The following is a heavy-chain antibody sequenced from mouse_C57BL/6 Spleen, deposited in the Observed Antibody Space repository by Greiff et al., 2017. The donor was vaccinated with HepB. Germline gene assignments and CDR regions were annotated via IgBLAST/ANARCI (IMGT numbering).Heavy chain of an antibody. CDR2: IHPNSGST. J-gene: IGHJ2*01. CDR1: GYTFTSYW. CDR3: ARDGRGLY. D-gene: IGHD2-3*01. Sequence: VQLQESGAELVKPGASVKLSCKASGYTFTSYWMHWVKQRPGQGLEWIGMIHPNSGSTNYNEKFKSKATLTVDKSSSTAYMQLSSLTSEDSAVYYCARDGRGLYWGQGTTLTVSS. V-gene: IGHV1-64*01.